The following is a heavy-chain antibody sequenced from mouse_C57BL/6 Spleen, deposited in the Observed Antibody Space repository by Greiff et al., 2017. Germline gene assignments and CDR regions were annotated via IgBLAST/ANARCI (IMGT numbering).Heavy chain of an antibody. D-gene: IGHD3-1*01. J-gene: IGHJ2*01. V-gene: IGHV1-26*01. CDR3: ARQGYTSRFDY. CDR1: GYTFTDYY. Sequence: EVQLQQSGPELVKPGASVKISCKASGYTFTDYYMNWVKQSHGKSLEWIGDINPNNGGTSYNQKFKGKATLTVDKSSSTAYMELRSLTSEDSAVYYCARQGYTSRFDYWGQGPTLAVSS. CDR2: INPNNGGT.